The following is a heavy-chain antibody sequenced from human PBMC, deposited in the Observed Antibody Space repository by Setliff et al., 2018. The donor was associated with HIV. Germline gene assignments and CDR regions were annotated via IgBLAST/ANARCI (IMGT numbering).Heavy chain of an antibody. CDR3: ARLKSASGYFGFDS. CDR1: GGAISSSSYY. J-gene: IGHJ4*02. V-gene: IGHV4-39*06. D-gene: IGHD5-12*01. Sequence: SETLSLTCNVSGGAISSSSYYWFWIRQPPGKGLEWIGSIFYSGTADYNPSLKSRATISIDTSNNQFALKLTSMTAADTAVYFCARLKSASGYFGFDSWGQGTLVTVSS. CDR2: IFYSGTA.